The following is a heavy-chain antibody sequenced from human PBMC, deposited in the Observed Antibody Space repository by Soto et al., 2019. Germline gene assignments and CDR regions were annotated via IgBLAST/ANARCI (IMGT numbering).Heavy chain of an antibody. Sequence: QVQLQESGPGLVKPSQTLSLTCTVSGGSISSGDYYWSWIRQPPGKGLEWIGYIYYSGSTYYNPSLKSRVTISVDTSKNQFSLKLSSVTAADTAVYYCARDGPLLYDYGGNGDAFDIWGQGTMVTVSS. CDR2: IYYSGST. D-gene: IGHD4-17*01. V-gene: IGHV4-30-4*01. CDR1: GGSISSGDYY. CDR3: ARDGPLLYDYGGNGDAFDI. J-gene: IGHJ3*02.